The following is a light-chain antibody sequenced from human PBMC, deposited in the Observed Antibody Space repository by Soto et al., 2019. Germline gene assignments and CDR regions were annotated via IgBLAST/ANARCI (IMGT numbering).Light chain of an antibody. CDR1: HSVSSY. J-gene: IGKJ5*01. V-gene: IGKV3-11*01. Sequence: EIVLTQSPATLSVSPGERATLSCRASHSVSSYLAWYQQKPGQAPRLLVYDASNRATDVPPRFSGSGSGTDFTLTMSSLEPEDFAVYYCQQRSSWPPITFGQGTRLEI. CDR3: QQRSSWPPIT. CDR2: DAS.